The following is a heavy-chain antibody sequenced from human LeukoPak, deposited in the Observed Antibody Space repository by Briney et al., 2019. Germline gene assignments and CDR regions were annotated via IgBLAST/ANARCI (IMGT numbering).Heavy chain of an antibody. J-gene: IGHJ4*02. Sequence: ASVRVSCKASGYSSTNYGISWVRQAPGQGLEWMGWIHIYRGNTNYAQKFQGRVTMTTDTSTSTVYMEVRGLRSDDTAVYYCARDLAGDYVAFDYWGQGTLVTVSS. D-gene: IGHD4-17*01. CDR2: IHIYRGNT. V-gene: IGHV1-18*01. CDR1: GYSSTNYG. CDR3: ARDLAGDYVAFDY.